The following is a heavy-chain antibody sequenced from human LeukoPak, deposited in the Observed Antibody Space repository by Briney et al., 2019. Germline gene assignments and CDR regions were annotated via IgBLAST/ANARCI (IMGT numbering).Heavy chain of an antibody. CDR2: INWNGGST. V-gene: IGHV3-20*04. Sequence: GGSLRLSCAASGFTFDDYGMSWVRQAPGKGLEWVSGINWNGGSTGCADSVKGRFTISRDNAKNSLYLQMNSLRAEDTALYYCARRAVAGRYYYYYMDVWGKGTTVTVSS. D-gene: IGHD6-19*01. J-gene: IGHJ6*03. CDR3: ARRAVAGRYYYYYMDV. CDR1: GFTFDDYG.